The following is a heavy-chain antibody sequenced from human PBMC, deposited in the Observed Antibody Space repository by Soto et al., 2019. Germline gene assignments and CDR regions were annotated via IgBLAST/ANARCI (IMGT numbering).Heavy chain of an antibody. CDR2: ISGSGGST. CDR3: AKEGYYDILTGVPGFDY. D-gene: IGHD3-9*01. J-gene: IGHJ4*02. Sequence: EVQLLESGGGLVQPGGSLRLSCAASGFTFSSYAMSWLRLARGKGLEWVSAISGSGGSTSYADSVKGRFTISRDNSKNTLYLQMNSLRAEDTAVYYCAKEGYYDILTGVPGFDYWGQGTLVTVSS. CDR1: GFTFSSYA. V-gene: IGHV3-23*01.